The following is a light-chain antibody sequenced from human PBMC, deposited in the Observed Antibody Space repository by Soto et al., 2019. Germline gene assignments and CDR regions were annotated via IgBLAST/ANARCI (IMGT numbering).Light chain of an antibody. Sequence: EIVLTQSPGTLSLSPGERATLSCRASQSVSSSALAWYQQKPGQAPMRLIYGASSRATGIPDRFSGSGSGTDFTLTISRLEPEDFAVYYCQYYGTSPQTFGQGTKVDIK. CDR1: QSVSSSA. CDR2: GAS. CDR3: QYYGTSPQT. V-gene: IGKV3-20*01. J-gene: IGKJ1*01.